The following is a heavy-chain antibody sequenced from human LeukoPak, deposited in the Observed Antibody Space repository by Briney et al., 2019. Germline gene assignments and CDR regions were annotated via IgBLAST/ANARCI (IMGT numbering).Heavy chain of an antibody. CDR1: GGSISSSSYY. CDR3: AVPPPTPDEAFGVVIPTSWDI. V-gene: IGHV4-39*01. Sequence: PSETLSLTCTVSGGSISSSSYYWGWIRQPPGKGLEWIGSIYYSGNAYYNPSLKSRVTISVDTSKNQFSLKLSSVTAADTAVYYCAVPPPTPDEAFGVVIPTSWDIWGQGTMVTVSS. J-gene: IGHJ3*02. CDR2: IYYSGNA. D-gene: IGHD3-3*01.